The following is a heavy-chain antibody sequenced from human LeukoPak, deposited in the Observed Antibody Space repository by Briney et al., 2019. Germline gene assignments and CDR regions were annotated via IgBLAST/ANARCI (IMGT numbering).Heavy chain of an antibody. Sequence: GASVKVSCKASGGTFSSYAISWVRQAPGQGLEWMGGIIPIFGTANYAQKFQGRVTITTDESTSTAYMELSSLRSEDTAVYCCASRSGTELELSAFDIWGQGTMVTVSS. V-gene: IGHV1-69*05. D-gene: IGHD1-7*01. CDR3: ASRSGTELELSAFDI. CDR1: GGTFSSYA. J-gene: IGHJ3*02. CDR2: IIPIFGTA.